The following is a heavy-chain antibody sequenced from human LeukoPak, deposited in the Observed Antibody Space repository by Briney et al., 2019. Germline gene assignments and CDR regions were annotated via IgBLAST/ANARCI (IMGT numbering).Heavy chain of an antibody. D-gene: IGHD6-13*01. CDR1: GFTIRDYW. V-gene: IGHV3-7*01. CDR2: INQDGSEK. CDR3: ARGESGSSWALNWFDP. Sequence: PGESLRLFCAASGFTIRDYWMSWVHQAPGNGLEWVANINQDGSEKYYVDSVKGRFTISRDNAKNSLFLQMNSLRAEDTAVYYCARGESGSSWALNWFDPWGQGTLVTVSS. J-gene: IGHJ5*02.